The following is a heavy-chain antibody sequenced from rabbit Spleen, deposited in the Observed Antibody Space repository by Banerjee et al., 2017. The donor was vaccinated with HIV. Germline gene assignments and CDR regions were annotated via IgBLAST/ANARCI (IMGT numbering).Heavy chain of an antibody. CDR2: INSNTGNT. J-gene: IGHJ2*01. Sequence: QEQLEESAGGLVQPGASLTLTCKASGFSFNNKHLMCWVRQAPGKGLEWIACINSNTGNTAYATWAKGPFTISKASSTTVTLQMTSLTAADTATYFCARNYVNAFDPWGPGTLVTVS. CDR3: ARNYVNAFDP. V-gene: IGHV1S45*01. D-gene: IGHD1-1*01. CDR1: GFSFNNKHL.